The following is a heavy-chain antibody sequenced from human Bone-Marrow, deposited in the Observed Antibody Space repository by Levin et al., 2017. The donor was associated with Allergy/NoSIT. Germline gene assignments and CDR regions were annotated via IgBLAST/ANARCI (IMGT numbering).Heavy chain of an antibody. J-gene: IGHJ6*02. CDR3: ARDGGYGDKNYYYYYGMDV. D-gene: IGHD4-17*01. V-gene: IGHV3-11*01. Sequence: GGSLRLSCAASGFTFNDYYMSWVRQAPGKGLEWISYISNNSDTIEYADSVKGRFTISRDNAKNSLYLQMHSLQAEDTGVYFCARDGGYGDKNYYYYYGMDVCGQGTTVTVSS. CDR1: GFTFNDYY. CDR2: ISNNSDTI.